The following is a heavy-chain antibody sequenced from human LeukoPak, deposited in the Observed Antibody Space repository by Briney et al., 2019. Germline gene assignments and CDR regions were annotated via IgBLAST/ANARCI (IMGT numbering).Heavy chain of an antibody. CDR2: IIPIFGTA. CDR3: ARSRELRLEDYYYYMDV. Sequence: ASVKVSCKASGGTFSSYAISWVRQAPGQGLEWMGGIIPIFGTANYAQKFQGRVTITADKSTSTAYMELSSLRSEDTAVYYCARSRELRLEDYYYYMDVWGKGTTVTVSS. V-gene: IGHV1-69*06. J-gene: IGHJ6*03. D-gene: IGHD1-7*01. CDR1: GGTFSSYA.